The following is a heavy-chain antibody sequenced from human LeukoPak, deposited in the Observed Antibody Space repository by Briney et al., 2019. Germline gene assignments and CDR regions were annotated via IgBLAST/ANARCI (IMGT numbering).Heavy chain of an antibody. D-gene: IGHD4-17*01. Sequence: ASVKVSCKASGGTFSSYAISWVRQAPGQGLEWMGGIIPIFGTANYAQKFQGRATITADKSTSTAYMELSSLRSEDTAVYYCARGRVTVTTRPYNWFDPWGQGTLVTVSS. J-gene: IGHJ5*02. CDR1: GGTFSSYA. CDR2: IIPIFGTA. CDR3: ARGRVTVTTRPYNWFDP. V-gene: IGHV1-69*06.